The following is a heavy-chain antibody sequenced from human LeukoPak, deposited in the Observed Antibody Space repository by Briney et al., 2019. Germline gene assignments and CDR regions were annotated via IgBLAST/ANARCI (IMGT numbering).Heavy chain of an antibody. CDR1: GFTFSSYT. CDR2: ISGSGGST. J-gene: IGHJ5*02. V-gene: IGHV3-23*01. CDR3: AKDFKRELHVFDP. D-gene: IGHD1-7*01. Sequence: GGSLRLSCAASGFTFSSYTMSWVRQAPGKGLEWGSAISGSGGSTYYADSVKGRFTISRDNSKNTLYLQMDSLRAEDTAVYYCAKDFKRELHVFDPWGQGTLVTVSS.